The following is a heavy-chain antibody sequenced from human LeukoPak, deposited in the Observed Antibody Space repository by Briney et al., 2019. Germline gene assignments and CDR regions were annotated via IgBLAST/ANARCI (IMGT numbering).Heavy chain of an antibody. J-gene: IGHJ6*03. Sequence: GGSLRLFCAASGFTFDDYAMHWVRQAPGKGLEWVSLISWDGGSTYYADSVKGRFTISRDNSKNSLYLQMNSLRAEDTALYYCAKGWGYSGYASGYYYMDVWGKGTTVTVSS. D-gene: IGHD5-12*01. CDR3: AKGWGYSGYASGYYYMDV. CDR1: GFTFDDYA. CDR2: ISWDGGST. V-gene: IGHV3-43D*03.